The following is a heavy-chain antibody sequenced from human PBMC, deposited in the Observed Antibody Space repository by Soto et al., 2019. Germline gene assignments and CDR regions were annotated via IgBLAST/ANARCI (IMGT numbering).Heavy chain of an antibody. CDR3: AKDGGTYYDIPFAFDI. CDR1: GFIFRTHA. V-gene: IGHV3-23*01. J-gene: IGHJ3*02. Sequence: PWGALRLSCAASGFIFRTHAMSWVRQTPGKGLEWVSVISASGDTTYYADSVKGRFTISRDNSKSTLSLHMNSLGAEDTALYYCAKDGGTYYDIPFAFDIWGQGTVVAVSS. CDR2: ISASGDTT. D-gene: IGHD3-9*01.